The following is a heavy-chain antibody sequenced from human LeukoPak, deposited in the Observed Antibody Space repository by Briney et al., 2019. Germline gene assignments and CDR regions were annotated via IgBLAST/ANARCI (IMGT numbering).Heavy chain of an antibody. D-gene: IGHD1-26*01. CDR3: ARDPIAGAPDYFDF. CDR2: ISYDGSIT. J-gene: IGHJ4*02. Sequence: GRSLRLSCAASGFSFSIYAMHWVRQAPGKGLEWVAVISYDGSITYYTDSVKGRFTISRDNSKNTLHLQMNSLRDEDTAVYYRARDPIAGAPDYFDFWGQGTLVTVSS. CDR1: GFSFSIYA. V-gene: IGHV3-30*10.